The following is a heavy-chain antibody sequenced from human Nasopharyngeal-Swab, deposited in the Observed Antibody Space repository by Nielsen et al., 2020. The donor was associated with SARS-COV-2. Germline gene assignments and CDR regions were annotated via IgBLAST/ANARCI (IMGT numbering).Heavy chain of an antibody. J-gene: IGHJ5*02. CDR2: ISSSSSYI. V-gene: IGHV3-21*01. D-gene: IGHD6-13*01. Sequence: GEALKISCAASGFTFSSYSMNWVRQAPGKGLEWVSSISSSSSYIYYADSVKGRFTISRDNAKNSLYLQMNSLRAEDTAVYYCAGTAAGLRYNWFDPWGQGTLVTVPS. CDR3: AGTAAGLRYNWFDP. CDR1: GFTFSSYS.